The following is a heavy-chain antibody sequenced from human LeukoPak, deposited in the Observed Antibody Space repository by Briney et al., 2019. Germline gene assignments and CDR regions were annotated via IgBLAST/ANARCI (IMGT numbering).Heavy chain of an antibody. D-gene: IGHD2-15*01. CDR3: ARGVVAAPQTVDY. CDR1: GGSISSSSYY. V-gene: IGHV4-39*07. J-gene: IGHJ4*02. Sequence: SETLSLTCTVSGGSISSSSYYWGWIRQPPGKGLEWIGSIYYSGSTYYNPSLKSRVTISVDKAKNQFSLKLNSVSAADTAVYYCARGVVAAPQTVDYWGQGTLVTVSS. CDR2: IYYSGST.